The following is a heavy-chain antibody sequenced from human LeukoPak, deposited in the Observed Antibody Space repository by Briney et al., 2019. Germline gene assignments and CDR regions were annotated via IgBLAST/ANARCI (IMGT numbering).Heavy chain of an antibody. CDR3: ARDDPGTGTTSNYYYMDV. Sequence: SQTLSLTCAISGDSVSSNSAAWNWIRQSPSRGLEWLGRTYYRSKWYNDYAVSVKSRITINPGTSKNQFSLQLNSVTPEDTAVYYCARDDPGTGTTSNYYYMDVWGKGTTVTVSS. CDR2: TYYRSKWYN. CDR1: GDSVSSNSAA. D-gene: IGHD1-1*01. V-gene: IGHV6-1*01. J-gene: IGHJ6*03.